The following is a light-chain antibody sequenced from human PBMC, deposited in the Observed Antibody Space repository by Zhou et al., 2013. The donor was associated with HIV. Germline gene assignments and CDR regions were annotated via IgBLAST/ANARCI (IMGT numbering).Light chain of an antibody. CDR2: EAS. Sequence: IQVTQTPLTLSASVGDTVTITCRASQNIRRWLAWYQQKPGQAPKLLIYEASNLQIGVPSRFRGSGSGTEFTLTVAGLQAEDFATYYCQHYNSSPYSFGQGTKLEIK. J-gene: IGKJ2*03. CDR1: QNIRRW. V-gene: IGKV1-5*03. CDR3: QHYNSSPYS.